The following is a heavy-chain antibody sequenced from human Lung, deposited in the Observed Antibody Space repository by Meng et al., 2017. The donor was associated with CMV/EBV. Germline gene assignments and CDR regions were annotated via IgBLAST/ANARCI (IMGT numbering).Heavy chain of an antibody. CDR1: GFTVSQNY. CDR2: IYSGGST. D-gene: IGHD1-1*01. Sequence: GESLKISCVASGFTVSQNYMTWVRQAPGKGLEWVSVIYSGGSTHYADSVKGRFTLSRDSSKNTLYLQMNSLRVEDTAVYYCTRGTMTHQDYWGRGTMVTVSS. CDR3: TRGTMTHQDY. J-gene: IGHJ4*03. V-gene: IGHV3-53*01.